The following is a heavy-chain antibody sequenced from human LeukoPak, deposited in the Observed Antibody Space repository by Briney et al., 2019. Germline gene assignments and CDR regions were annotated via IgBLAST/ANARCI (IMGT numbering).Heavy chain of an antibody. CDR1: GFNLGRYA. CDR2: INTGETT. Sequence: GGSLRLSCAASGFNLGRYAMSWVRQAPGRGLEWVSCINTGETTFYADSVKGRFSISRDSSKNNLYLHMTSLRDEDTALYYCAKGAFDVWGQGTVVIASS. V-gene: IGHV3-23*01. CDR3: AKGAFDV. J-gene: IGHJ3*01.